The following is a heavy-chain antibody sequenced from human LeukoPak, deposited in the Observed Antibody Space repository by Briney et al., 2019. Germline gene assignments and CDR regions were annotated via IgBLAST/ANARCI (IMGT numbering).Heavy chain of an antibody. CDR1: GGSISSGDYY. Sequence: PSETLSLTCTVSGGSISSGDYYWSWIRQPPGQGLEWIGYIYYSGSTYYNPSLKSRVTISVDTSKNQFSLKLSSVTAADTAVYYCARVTRYYDFWSGYPLAGNWFDPWGQGTLVTVSS. D-gene: IGHD3-3*01. CDR2: IYYSGST. V-gene: IGHV4-30-4*01. J-gene: IGHJ5*02. CDR3: ARVTRYYDFWSGYPLAGNWFDP.